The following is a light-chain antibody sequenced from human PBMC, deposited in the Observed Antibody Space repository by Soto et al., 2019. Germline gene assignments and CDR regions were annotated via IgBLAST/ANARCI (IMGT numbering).Light chain of an antibody. Sequence: DSQMGQSPSSLPASVGDRVTISCRASQSISSYLNWYQQKPGKAPNLLIYAASTLQSGVPSRFSGSGSGTDFTLTIGSLQPEDFATYYCQQSYSTPQTFGQGTKVDIK. CDR1: QSISSY. J-gene: IGKJ2*01. V-gene: IGKV1-39*01. CDR3: QQSYSTPQT. CDR2: AAS.